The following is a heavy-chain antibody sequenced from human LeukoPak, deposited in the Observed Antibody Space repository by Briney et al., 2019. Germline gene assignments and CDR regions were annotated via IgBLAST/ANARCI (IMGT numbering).Heavy chain of an antibody. CDR3: AKDRGIAVADRGAFDI. V-gene: IGHV3-23*01. Sequence: PGGSLRLSCAASGFTFSSYAMSWVRQAPAKGLEWVSAISGSGGSTYYADSVKGRFTISRDNSKNTLYLQMNSLRAEDTAVYYCAKDRGIAVADRGAFDIWGQGTMVTVSS. CDR2: ISGSGGST. CDR1: GFTFSSYA. J-gene: IGHJ3*02. D-gene: IGHD6-19*01.